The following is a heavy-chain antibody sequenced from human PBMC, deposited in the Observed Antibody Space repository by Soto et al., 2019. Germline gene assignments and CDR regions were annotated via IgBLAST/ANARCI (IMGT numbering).Heavy chain of an antibody. CDR3: ATGGGSGPFDY. CDR2: ISRSGGST. CDR1: GFTFSSYA. Sequence: EVQLLESGGDLVQPGGSLRLSCAASGFTFSSYAMSWVRQAPGKGLEWVSAISRSGGSTYYVDSVKGRFTISRDNSKNTLYLQVNSLRDEDTAVYYCATGGGSGPFDYWGQGTLVTVSS. V-gene: IGHV3-23*01. D-gene: IGHD6-19*01. J-gene: IGHJ4*02.